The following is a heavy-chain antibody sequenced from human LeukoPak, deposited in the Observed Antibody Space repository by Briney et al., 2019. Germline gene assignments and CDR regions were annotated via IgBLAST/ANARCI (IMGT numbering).Heavy chain of an antibody. CDR1: GFTFSDHY. D-gene: IGHD3-16*01. J-gene: IGHJ4*02. CDR3: ARDTYDYVWGSFSYFDY. CDR2: TRNKANSYTT. Sequence: GGSLRLSCAASGFTFSDHYMVWVRQAPGKGLEGVGRTRNKANSYTTEYAASVKGRFTISRDDSKNSLYLQMNSLKTDDTAVYYCARDTYDYVWGSFSYFDYWGQGTLVTVSS. V-gene: IGHV3-72*01.